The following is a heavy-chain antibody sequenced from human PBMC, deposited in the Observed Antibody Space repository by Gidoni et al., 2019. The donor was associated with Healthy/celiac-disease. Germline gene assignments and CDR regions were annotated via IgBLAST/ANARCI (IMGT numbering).Heavy chain of an antibody. Sequence: QLQLVESGGGVVQHGGSLSLSCAASGVTFSSYGMHWVRQAPGKGLEWVSVISYDGSNKYYADSVKGRFTISRDNSKNTLYLQMHSLRAEDTAVYYCAKAPLRYCDLGAFDIWGQGTMVTVSS. J-gene: IGHJ3*02. CDR2: ISYDGSNK. V-gene: IGHV3-30*18. D-gene: IGHD3-9*01. CDR1: GVTFSSYG. CDR3: AKAPLRYCDLGAFDI.